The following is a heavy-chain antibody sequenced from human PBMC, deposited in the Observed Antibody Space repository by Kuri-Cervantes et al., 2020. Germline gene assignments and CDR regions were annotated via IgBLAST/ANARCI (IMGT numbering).Heavy chain of an antibody. CDR1: GFTFSSYG. J-gene: IGHJ5*02. Sequence: GESLKISCAASGFTFSSYGMHWVRQAPGKGLEWVAVIWYDGSNKYYADSVKGRFTISRDNAKNSLYLQMNSLRAEDTAVYYCARGRRLWDIKPTNWFDPWGQGTLVTVSS. CDR2: IWYDGSNK. V-gene: IGHV3-33*01. D-gene: IGHD3-16*01. CDR3: ARGRRLWDIKPTNWFDP.